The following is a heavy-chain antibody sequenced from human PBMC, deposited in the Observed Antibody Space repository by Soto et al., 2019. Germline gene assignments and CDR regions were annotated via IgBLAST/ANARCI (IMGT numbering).Heavy chain of an antibody. Sequence: QVQLVQSGAEVKKPGSSVKVSCKAPGGTFSSYAISWVRQAPGQGLEWMGGIIPIFGTANYAQKFQGRVTITADESTGTGYMELSSVRSEDTAVYYCARSQGGSSSLDIYYYYYYGMDVWGQGTTVTVSS. CDR2: IIPIFGTA. V-gene: IGHV1-69*01. CDR3: ARSQGGSSSLDIYYYYYYGMDV. J-gene: IGHJ6*02. CDR1: GGTFSSYA. D-gene: IGHD2-15*01.